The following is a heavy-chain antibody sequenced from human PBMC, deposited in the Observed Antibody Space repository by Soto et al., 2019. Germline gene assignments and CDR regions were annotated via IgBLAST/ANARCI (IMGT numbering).Heavy chain of an antibody. V-gene: IGHV4-39*01. CDR1: GGSISSSSYY. J-gene: IGHJ5*02. CDR3: PRLARQGMAAAGKNWFDP. CDR2: IYYSGST. Sequence: SETLSLTCTVSGGSISSSSYYWGWIRQPPGKGLEWTGSIYYSGSTYYNPSLKSRGTISVDTSKNQFSLKLSSVTAADTAVYYCPRLARQGMAAAGKNWFDPWGQGTLVTVSS. D-gene: IGHD6-13*01.